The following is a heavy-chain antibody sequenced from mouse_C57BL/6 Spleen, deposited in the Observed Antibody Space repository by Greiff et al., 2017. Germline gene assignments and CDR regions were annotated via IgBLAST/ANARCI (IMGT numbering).Heavy chain of an antibody. D-gene: IGHD2-5*01. CDR2: IYPRDGST. CDR3: ARESGSNPYYYAMDY. CDR1: GYTFTSSD. V-gene: IGHV1-85*01. Sequence: QVQLQQPGPELVKPGASVKLSCKASGYTFTSSDINWVKQRPGQGLEWIGWIYPRDGSTKYNEKFKGKATLTVDTSSSTAYMELHSLTSEDSAVYFCARESGSNPYYYAMDYWGQGTSVTVSS. J-gene: IGHJ4*01.